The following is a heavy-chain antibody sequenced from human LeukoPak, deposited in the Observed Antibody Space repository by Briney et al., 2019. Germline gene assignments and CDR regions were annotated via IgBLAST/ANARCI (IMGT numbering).Heavy chain of an antibody. CDR1: GYTFTSYD. Sequence: GASVKVSCKASGYTFTSYDINWVRQATGQGLEWMGWMNPNSGNTGYAQKFQGRVTMTRNTSISTAYMELSSLRSEDTAVYYCARLVEEQWLVRGYFDYWGQGTLVTVSS. CDR3: ARLVEEQWLVRGYFDY. D-gene: IGHD6-19*01. V-gene: IGHV1-8*01. CDR2: MNPNSGNT. J-gene: IGHJ4*02.